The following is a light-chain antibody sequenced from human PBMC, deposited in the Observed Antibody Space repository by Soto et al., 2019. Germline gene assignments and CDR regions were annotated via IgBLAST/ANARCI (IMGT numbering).Light chain of an antibody. CDR3: SSYTRSGTPV. Sequence: QSALTQPASVSESPGQSITISCTGTSSDVGFYSYVSWYQHHPGNAPKLLIYDVANRPSGVSNRFSGSKSDNTAYLSISGLQAEDEADYYCSSYTRSGTPVFGGGTKLTV. V-gene: IGLV2-14*03. J-gene: IGLJ3*02. CDR2: DVA. CDR1: SSDVGFYSY.